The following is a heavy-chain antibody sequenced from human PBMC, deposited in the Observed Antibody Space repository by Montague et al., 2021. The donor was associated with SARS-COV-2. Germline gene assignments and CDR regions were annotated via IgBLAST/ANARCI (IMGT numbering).Heavy chain of an antibody. J-gene: IGHJ4*02. V-gene: IGHV2-70*01. CDR2: IYWDDDK. D-gene: IGHD3-3*01. Sequence: PALVKPTQTLTLTCTFSGFSLSTSGMCVSWIRQPPGKALEWLALIYWDDDKYYSTSLKTRLTISKDTSKNQVVLTMTNMDPVDTATYYCARSFSIFRVVIMSGYFDYWGQGTLVTVSS. CDR3: ARSFSIFRVVIMSGYFDY. CDR1: GFSLSTSGMC.